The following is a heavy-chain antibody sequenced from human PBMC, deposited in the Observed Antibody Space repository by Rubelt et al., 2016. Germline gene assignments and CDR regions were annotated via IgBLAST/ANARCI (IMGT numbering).Heavy chain of an antibody. CDR3: TTDGTQWLVGNDY. D-gene: IGHD6-19*01. J-gene: IGHJ4*02. V-gene: IGHV3-15*01. CDR2: IKSKTDGGTT. Sequence: GRIKSKTDGGTTDYAAPVKGRFTISRDDSKNTLYLQMNSLKTEDTAVYYCTTDGTQWLVGNDYWGQGTLVTVSS.